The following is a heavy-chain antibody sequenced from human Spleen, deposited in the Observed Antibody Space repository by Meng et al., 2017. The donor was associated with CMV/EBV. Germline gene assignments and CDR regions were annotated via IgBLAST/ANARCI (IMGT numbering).Heavy chain of an antibody. D-gene: IGHD3-3*01. CDR2: ITSSSYI. V-gene: IGHV3-21*01. J-gene: IGHJ4*02. CDR1: GFTFSRYG. Sequence: GFTFSRYGMNRCRQAPVKGLEWVSSITSSSYIYYADSVNGRFTISRDNAKNSLFLQMNSLRAEDTAVYYCARDARDFWSNYYLLFDYWGQGTLVTVSS. CDR3: ARDARDFWSNYYLLFDY.